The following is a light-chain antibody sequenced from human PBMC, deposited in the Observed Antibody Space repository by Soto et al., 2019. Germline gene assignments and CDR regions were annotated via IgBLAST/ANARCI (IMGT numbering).Light chain of an antibody. CDR1: QGISSY. Sequence: DIQLTQSPSFLSASVGDRVTITSLTSQGISSYLAWYQQKPGKAPRLLIYAASTLQSGVPSRFSGSGSGTEFTLTISSLQPEDFATYYCQQHNSYLELTFGGGTKVEIK. J-gene: IGKJ4*01. CDR3: QQHNSYLELT. V-gene: IGKV1-9*01. CDR2: AAS.